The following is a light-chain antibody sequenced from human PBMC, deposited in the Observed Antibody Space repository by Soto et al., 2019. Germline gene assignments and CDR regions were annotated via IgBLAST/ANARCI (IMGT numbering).Light chain of an antibody. Sequence: EIVLTQSPGSLSLSPGERATLSCRASQSVSSYLAWYQQKPGQAPRLLIYGASSRATGFPDRFSCSGSGTDFTLTISRLEPEDSAVYYCQQYSSPPLTFGQGTKVEIK. CDR3: QQYSSPPLT. J-gene: IGKJ1*01. V-gene: IGKV3-20*01. CDR2: GAS. CDR1: QSVSSY.